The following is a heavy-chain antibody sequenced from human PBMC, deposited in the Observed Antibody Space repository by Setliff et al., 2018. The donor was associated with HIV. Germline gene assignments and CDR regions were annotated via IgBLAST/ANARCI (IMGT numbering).Heavy chain of an antibody. CDR1: GGSISSGSYY. J-gene: IGHJ1*01. CDR3: ARGSYYDSSGHTLVDFQH. Sequence: SETLSLTCTVSGGSISSGSYYWSWIRQPAGKGLEWIGRIYYSGSTNYNPSLKSRVTISVDTSKNQFSLKLSSVTAADTAVYYCARGSYYDSSGHTLVDFQHWGQGTLVTVSS. CDR2: IYYSGST. D-gene: IGHD3-22*01. V-gene: IGHV4-61*10.